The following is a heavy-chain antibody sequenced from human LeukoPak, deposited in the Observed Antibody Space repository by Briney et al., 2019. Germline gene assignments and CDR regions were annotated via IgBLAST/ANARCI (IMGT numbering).Heavy chain of an antibody. J-gene: IGHJ3*02. CDR2: IYDSGST. CDR1: GGSISSRNW. CDR3: ARDAGFDI. V-gene: IGHV4-4*02. Sequence: SGTLSLTCTVSGGSISSRNWWSWVRQPPGKGLEWIGEIYDSGSTNYNPSLKSRVTMSVDTSKNQFSLKLSSVTAADTAVYYCARDAGFDIWGHGTMVTVSS.